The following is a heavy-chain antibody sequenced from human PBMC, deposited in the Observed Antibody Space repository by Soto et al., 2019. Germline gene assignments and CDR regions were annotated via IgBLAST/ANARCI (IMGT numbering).Heavy chain of an antibody. Sequence: GGSLRLSCVVSGFIFTDYAVTWVRQAPGKGLEWVSTISGSGGSTYYADAAKGRFTISSDASENTVFLQMNSLRAEDTAVYYCAKEIPTAYFPLDDWGQGPLVTFSS. CDR3: AKEIPTAYFPLDD. CDR2: ISGSGGST. J-gene: IGHJ4*02. CDR1: GFIFTDYA. D-gene: IGHD1-26*01. V-gene: IGHV3-23*01.